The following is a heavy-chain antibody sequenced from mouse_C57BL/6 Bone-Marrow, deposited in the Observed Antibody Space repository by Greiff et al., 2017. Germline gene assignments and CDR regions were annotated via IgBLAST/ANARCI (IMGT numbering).Heavy chain of an antibody. Sequence: EVKLVESGGDLVKPGGSLKLSCAASGFTFSSYGMSWVRQTPDKRLEWVATISSGGSYTYYPDSVKGRFTISRDNAKNTLYLQMSSLKSEDTAMYYCARHEDYYGSSDFDYWGQGTTLTVSA. J-gene: IGHJ2*01. CDR2: ISSGGSYT. CDR3: ARHEDYYGSSDFDY. D-gene: IGHD1-1*01. V-gene: IGHV5-6*01. CDR1: GFTFSSYG.